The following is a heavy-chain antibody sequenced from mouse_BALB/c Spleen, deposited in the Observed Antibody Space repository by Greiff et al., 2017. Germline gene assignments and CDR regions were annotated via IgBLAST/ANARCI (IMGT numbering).Heavy chain of an antibody. CDR3: ARGDYYGSSRDY. J-gene: IGHJ2*01. CDR1: GYAFTNYL. V-gene: IGHV1-54*01. D-gene: IGHD1-1*01. CDR2: INPGSGGT. Sequence: QVHVKQSGAELVRPGTSVKVSCKASGYAFTNYLIEWVKQRPGQGLEWIGVINPGSGGTNYNEKFKGKATLTADKSSSTAYMQLSSLTSDDSAVYFCARGDYYGSSRDYWGQGTTLTVSS.